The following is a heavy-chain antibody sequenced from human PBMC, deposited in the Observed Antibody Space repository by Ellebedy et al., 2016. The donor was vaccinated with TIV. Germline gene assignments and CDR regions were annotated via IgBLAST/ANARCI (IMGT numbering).Heavy chain of an antibody. CDR1: GFTFSDYY. Sequence: GESLKISCVASGFTFSDYYMSWIRQAPGKGLEWVSTISTSSSYTKCADSVKGRFTVSRDDAKNSLYLHMNSLKAEDTAVYYCVKTGRPWFDCWGQGTLVTVSS. J-gene: IGHJ4*02. V-gene: IGHV3-11*06. CDR3: VKTGRPWFDC. CDR2: ISTSSSYT. D-gene: IGHD1-1*01.